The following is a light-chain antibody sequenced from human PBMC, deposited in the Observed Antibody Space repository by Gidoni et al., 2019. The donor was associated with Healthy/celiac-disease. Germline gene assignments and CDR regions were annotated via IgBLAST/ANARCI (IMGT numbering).Light chain of an antibody. CDR1: QSCSSSY. CDR2: GAS. V-gene: IGKV3-20*01. Sequence: SVLTQSPGTLSLSPGDRATLSCRARQSCSSSYLAWYQQKPGQAPSLLIYGASSRATGIPDRFSGSGSGTDFTLTISRLEPEDFAVYYCQQYGSSGTFGQGTKVEIK. CDR3: QQYGSSGT. J-gene: IGKJ1*01.